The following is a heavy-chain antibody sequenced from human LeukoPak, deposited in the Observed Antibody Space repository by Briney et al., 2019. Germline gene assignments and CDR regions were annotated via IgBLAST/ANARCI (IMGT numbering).Heavy chain of an antibody. CDR1: GVSSSSSY. CDR2: INHSGST. V-gene: IGHV4-34*01. D-gene: IGHD2-2*01. CDR3: ARRPVVVPAAIHLYYFDY. Sequence: PSETLSLTCTVSGVSSSSSYWSWIRQPPGKGLEWIGEINHSGSTNYNPSPKSRVTISVDTSKNQFSLKLSSVTAADTAVYYCARRPVVVPAAIHLYYFDYWGQGTLVTVSS. J-gene: IGHJ4*02.